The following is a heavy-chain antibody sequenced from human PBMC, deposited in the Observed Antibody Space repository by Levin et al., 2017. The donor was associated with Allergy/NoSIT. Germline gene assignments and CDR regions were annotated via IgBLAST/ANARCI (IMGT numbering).Heavy chain of an antibody. J-gene: IGHJ4*02. Sequence: SQTLSLTCTVSGGSITGYYWSWIRPSPWKGLEWIGYINEIGTTSYTPSLNSRLTISVDTSKNHFSLKLSSVTAADTAVYYCARHSSGFSYAYDFDYWGQGTLVTVSS. D-gene: IGHD5-18*01. CDR1: GGSITGYY. CDR3: ARHSSGFSYAYDFDY. V-gene: IGHV4-59*08. CDR2: INEIGTT.